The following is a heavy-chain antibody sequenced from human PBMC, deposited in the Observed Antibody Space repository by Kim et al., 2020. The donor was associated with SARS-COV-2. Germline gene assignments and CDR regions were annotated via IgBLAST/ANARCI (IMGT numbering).Heavy chain of an antibody. V-gene: IGHV3-9*01. Sequence: SLKAGFTISRDNAKSSLYLQMNSLRAEDTALYYCAKDIMDVAAAGTSFDYWGQGTLVTVSS. CDR3: AKDIMDVAAAGTSFDY. D-gene: IGHD6-13*01. J-gene: IGHJ4*02.